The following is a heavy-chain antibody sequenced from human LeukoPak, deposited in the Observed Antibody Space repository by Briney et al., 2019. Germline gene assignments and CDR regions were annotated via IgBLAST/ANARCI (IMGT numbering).Heavy chain of an antibody. D-gene: IGHD5-18*01. CDR3: AVTRSNWFDP. Sequence: NPSETLSLTCTVSGYSISSGYYWGWIRQPPGKGLEWIGSIYHSGSTYYNPSLKSRVTISVDTSKNQFSLKLSSVTAADTAVYYCAVTRSNWFDPWGQGTLVTVSS. CDR1: GYSISSGYY. CDR2: IYHSGST. V-gene: IGHV4-38-2*02. J-gene: IGHJ5*02.